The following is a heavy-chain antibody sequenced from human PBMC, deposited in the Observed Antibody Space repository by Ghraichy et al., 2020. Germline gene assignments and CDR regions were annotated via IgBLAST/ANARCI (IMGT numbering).Heavy chain of an antibody. V-gene: IGHV3-30*04. D-gene: IGHD3-22*01. CDR2: ISYDGSNK. Sequence: GGSLRLSCAASGFTFSSYAMHWFRQAPGKGLEWVAVISYDGSNKYYADSVKGRFTISRDNSKNTLYLQMNSLRAEDTAVYYCAREGVVVIRGYFQHWGQGTLVTVSS. J-gene: IGHJ1*01. CDR3: AREGVVVIRGYFQH. CDR1: GFTFSSYA.